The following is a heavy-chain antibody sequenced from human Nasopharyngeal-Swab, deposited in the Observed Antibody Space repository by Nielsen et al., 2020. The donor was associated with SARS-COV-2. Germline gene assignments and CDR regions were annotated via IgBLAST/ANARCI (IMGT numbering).Heavy chain of an antibody. V-gene: IGHV3-49*04. CDR1: GFTFGDYA. CDR2: IRSKAYGGTT. CDR3: TRGYDTFDY. Sequence: GESQKISCTASGFTFGDYAMSWVRQAPGKGLEWVGFIRSKAYGGTTEYAASVKGRFTISRDDSKSIAYLQMNSLKTEDTAVYYCTRGYDTFDYWGQGTLVTVSS. D-gene: IGHD3-22*01. J-gene: IGHJ4*02.